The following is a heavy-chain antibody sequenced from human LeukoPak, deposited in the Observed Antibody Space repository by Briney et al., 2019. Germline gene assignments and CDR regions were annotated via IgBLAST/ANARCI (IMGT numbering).Heavy chain of an antibody. V-gene: IGHV4-61*02. J-gene: IGHJ4*02. CDR3: ARARGYSYGYVDY. CDR1: GGSISSGSYY. D-gene: IGHD5-18*01. Sequence: PSETLSLTCTVSGGSISSGSYYWSWIWQPAGKGLEWIGRIYTSGSTNYNPSLKSRVTISVDTSKNQFSLKLSSVTAADTAVYYCARARGYSYGYVDYWGQGTLVTVSS. CDR2: IYTSGST.